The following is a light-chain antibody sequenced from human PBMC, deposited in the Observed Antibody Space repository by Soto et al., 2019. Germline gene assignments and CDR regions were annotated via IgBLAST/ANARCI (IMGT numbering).Light chain of an antibody. V-gene: IGKV1-5*01. J-gene: IGKJ5*01. CDR1: QSIGSW. Sequence: DFQMTQSPSTLSASVGDKVTMTCRASQSIGSWLDWYQQKPGKAPKVLIYDASSLESGVPSRFSGSGSGTDFTLTISSLQPDAFATYYCQKYNSYFGQGTRLEIK. CDR2: DAS. CDR3: QKYNSY.